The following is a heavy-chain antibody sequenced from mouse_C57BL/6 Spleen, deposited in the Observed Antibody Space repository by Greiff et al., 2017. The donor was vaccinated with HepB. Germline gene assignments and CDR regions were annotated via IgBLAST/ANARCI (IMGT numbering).Heavy chain of an antibody. CDR2: IDPSDSET. D-gene: IGHD1-1*01. Sequence: QVQLQQPGAELVRPGSSVQLSCKASGYTFTSYWMHWVKQRPIQGLEWIGNIDPSDSETHYNQKFKDKATLTVDKSSSTAYMQLSSLTSEDSAVYYCARGDYYGSSYWGQGTTLTVSS. J-gene: IGHJ2*01. CDR3: ARGDYYGSSY. V-gene: IGHV1-52*01. CDR1: GYTFTSYW.